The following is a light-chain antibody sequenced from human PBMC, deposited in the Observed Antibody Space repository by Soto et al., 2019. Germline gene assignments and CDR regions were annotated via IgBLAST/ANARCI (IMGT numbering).Light chain of an antibody. CDR2: DAS. V-gene: IGKV1-13*02. CDR1: QGISSA. Sequence: IQLTQSPSSLSASVGDRVTITCRASQGISSALAWYQQKPGKAPKLLIYDASTLESGVPSRFSGSGSGTEFPLTISSLQPEDFAPYYCQQFNSYPITFGQGTRLEIK. CDR3: QQFNSYPIT. J-gene: IGKJ5*01.